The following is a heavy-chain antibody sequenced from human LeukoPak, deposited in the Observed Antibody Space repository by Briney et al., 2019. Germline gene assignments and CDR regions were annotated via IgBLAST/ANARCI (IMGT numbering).Heavy chain of an antibody. V-gene: IGHV3-7*01. CDR1: GFTFSSYW. J-gene: IGHJ4*02. Sequence: GGSLRLSCAASGFTFSSYWMSWVRQAPGKGLEWVANIKQDGSEKYYVDSVKGRFTISRDNAKNSLYLQMNSLRAKDTAVYYCARVLRDGYNLAFDYWGQGTLVTVSS. D-gene: IGHD5-24*01. CDR2: IKQDGSEK. CDR3: ARVLRDGYNLAFDY.